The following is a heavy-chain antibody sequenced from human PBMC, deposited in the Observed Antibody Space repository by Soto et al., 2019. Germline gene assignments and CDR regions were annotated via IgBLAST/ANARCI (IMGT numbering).Heavy chain of an antibody. CDR3: AKGISIWFGELFTPYYYYYGMDV. J-gene: IGHJ6*02. V-gene: IGHV3-23*01. CDR1: GFTFSSYA. Sequence: TGGSLRLSCAASGFTFSSYAMSWVRQAPGKGLEWVSAISGSGGSTYYADSVKGRFTISRDNSKNTLYLQMNSLRAEDTAVYYCAKGISIWFGELFTPYYYYYGMDVWGQGTTVTVSS. D-gene: IGHD3-10*01. CDR2: ISGSGGST.